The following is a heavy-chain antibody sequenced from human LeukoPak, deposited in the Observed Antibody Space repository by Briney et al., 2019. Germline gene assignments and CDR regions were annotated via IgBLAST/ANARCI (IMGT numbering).Heavy chain of an antibody. D-gene: IGHD5-24*01. J-gene: IGHJ4*02. CDR3: AKEATITAYNFDY. CDR1: GFTVSSNY. CDR2: MRYDGSEI. V-gene: IGHV3-7*01. Sequence: PGGSLRLSCAASGFTVSSNYMSWVRQAPGKGLEWVANMRYDGSEIHYVDSVKGRFTISRHNAKSSVYLQMNSLRAEDTAIYYCAKEATITAYNFDYWGQGALVTVSS.